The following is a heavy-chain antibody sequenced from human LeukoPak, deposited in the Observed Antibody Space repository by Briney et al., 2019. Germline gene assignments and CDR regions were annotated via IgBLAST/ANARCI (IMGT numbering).Heavy chain of an antibody. CDR3: ARGRVPLSNWFDP. J-gene: IGHJ5*02. CDR2: INPNSGGT. D-gene: IGHD1-1*01. Sequence: GASVKVSCKAFGYKLTDNWIRWVRQAPGQGLKWMGWINPNSGGTNYAQKFQGRVTMTSDTSISTAYIELSRLRSDDTAVYYCARGRVPLSNWFDPWGQGTLVTVSS. V-gene: IGHV1-2*02. CDR1: GYKLTDNW.